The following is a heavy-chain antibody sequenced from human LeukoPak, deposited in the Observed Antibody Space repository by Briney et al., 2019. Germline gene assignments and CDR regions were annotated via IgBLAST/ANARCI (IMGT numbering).Heavy chain of an antibody. D-gene: IGHD6-13*01. CDR3: ARDPKYSSTDY. Sequence: GGSLRLSCAASGFTFSSYSMNWVRQAPGKGLEWVSSINSSSSYIYYADSVKGRFTISRDNAKNSLYPQMNSRRAEDTAVYYCARDPKYSSTDYWGQGTLVTVSS. CDR2: INSSSSYI. CDR1: GFTFSSYS. J-gene: IGHJ4*02. V-gene: IGHV3-21*01.